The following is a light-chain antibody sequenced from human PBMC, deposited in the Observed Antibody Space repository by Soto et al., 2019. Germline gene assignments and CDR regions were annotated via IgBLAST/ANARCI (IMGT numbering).Light chain of an antibody. Sequence: EIVLTQSPATLSLSPGERATLSCRASQSVGNYLAWYQQKPGQAPRLLIYDVFNRATGIPARLCGSGSGTDFPLTISSLEPEDFAVYYCLQRSVWPWTFGQGTRLEVK. CDR3: LQRSVWPWT. CDR2: DVF. V-gene: IGKV3-11*01. CDR1: QSVGNY. J-gene: IGKJ1*01.